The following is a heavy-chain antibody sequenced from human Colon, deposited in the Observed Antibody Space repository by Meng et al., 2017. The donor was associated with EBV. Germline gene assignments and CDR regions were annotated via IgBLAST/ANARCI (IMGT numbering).Heavy chain of an antibody. CDR2: IFYSGST. CDR3: ASYGPCSGNNCPLSSFDH. J-gene: IGHJ4*02. Sequence: VPPRVSGRCRVWPSLTLSLPLSVSGGAISSGDSYWNWIRQPPGKGLGWIGYIFYSGSTYYHPSLRSRITISVDTSKNQFSLRLRSVTAADTAVYYCASYGPCSGNNCPLSSFDHWGQGTLVTVSS. CDR1: GGAISSGDSY. V-gene: IGHV4-30-4*01. D-gene: IGHD2-15*01.